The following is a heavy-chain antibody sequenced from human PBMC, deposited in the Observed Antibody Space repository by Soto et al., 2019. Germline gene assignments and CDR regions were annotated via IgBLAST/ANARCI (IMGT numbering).Heavy chain of an antibody. Sequence: SQTLSLTCTVSGVSISSSGDYWGWIRQPPGKGLEWIGTFFSAEKTYYHPSLKSRLTISVDTSKNQFSLNLSSVTAADTAVYYCAILPRTTVHGTGADFRAQRTLVTGSS. D-gene: IGHD1-26*01. V-gene: IGHV4-39*01. CDR3: AILPRTTVHGTGADF. J-gene: IGHJ4*02. CDR2: FFSAEKT. CDR1: GVSISSSGDY.